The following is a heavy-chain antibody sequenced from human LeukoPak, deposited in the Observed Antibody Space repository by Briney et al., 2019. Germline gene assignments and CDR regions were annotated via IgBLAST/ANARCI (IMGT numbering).Heavy chain of an antibody. J-gene: IGHJ4*02. Sequence: GGSLRLSCAASGFTFSDYYMSWIRQAPGKGLEWVSYISSSGSTIYYADSVKGRFTISRDNAKNSLYLQMNSLRAEDTAVYYGARVLSTNNYYFDYWGQGTLVTVSS. CDR1: GFTFSDYY. D-gene: IGHD5-24*01. V-gene: IGHV3-11*01. CDR2: ISSSGSTI. CDR3: ARVLSTNNYYFDY.